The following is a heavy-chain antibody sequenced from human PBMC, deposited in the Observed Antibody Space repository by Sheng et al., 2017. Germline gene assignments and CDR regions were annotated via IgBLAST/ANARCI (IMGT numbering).Heavy chain of an antibody. CDR2: ISSSSSTI. V-gene: IGHV3-48*01. D-gene: IGHD3-3*01. CDR3: ARLQDYDFWSGYYTSFYYYYMDV. CDR1: GFTFSSYS. J-gene: IGHJ6*03. Sequence: EVQLVESGGGLVQPGGSLRLSCAASGFTFSSYSMNWVRQAPGKGLEWVSYISSSSSTIYYADSVKGRFTISRDNAKNSLYLQMNSLRAEDTAVYYCARLQDYDFWSGYYTSFYYYYMDVWGKGTTVTVSS.